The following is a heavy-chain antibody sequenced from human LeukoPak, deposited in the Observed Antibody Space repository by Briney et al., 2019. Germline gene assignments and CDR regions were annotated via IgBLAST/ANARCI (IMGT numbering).Heavy chain of an antibody. CDR2: ISASGDGT. J-gene: IGHJ6*03. CDR1: GLTFRTFA. Sequence: PGGSLRLSCAVSGLTFRTFAMSSVRQAPGKGLEWVSSISASGDGTNYADSVKGRFTNSRDNSKNTLHLQMNSLRGEDTALYYCAKDRLWFGELLPSIDVWGKGTTVTVSS. V-gene: IGHV3-23*01. D-gene: IGHD3-10*01. CDR3: AKDRLWFGELLPSIDV.